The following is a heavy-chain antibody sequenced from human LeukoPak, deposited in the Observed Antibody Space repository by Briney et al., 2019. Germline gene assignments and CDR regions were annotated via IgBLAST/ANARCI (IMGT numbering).Heavy chain of an antibody. CDR3: ARGNTMVRGVITPFDY. CDR1: GGSISSYY. Sequence: SETLSLTCTVSGGSISSYYWSWIRQPPGKGLEWIGYIYYSGSTNYNPSLKSRVTISVDTSKNQFSLKLSSVTAADTAVYYCARGNTMVRGVITPFDYWGQGTLVTVSS. CDR2: IYYSGST. V-gene: IGHV4-59*08. D-gene: IGHD3-10*01. J-gene: IGHJ4*02.